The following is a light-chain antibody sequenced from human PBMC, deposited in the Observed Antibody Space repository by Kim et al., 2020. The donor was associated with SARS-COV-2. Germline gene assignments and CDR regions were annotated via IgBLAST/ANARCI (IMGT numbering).Light chain of an antibody. Sequence: SYELTQPPSMSVSPGQTVRITCDGDALPEQYAYWFQQKTGQAPVLMIYKDSERPSGIPERFSGSSSGTRAALTISAVQAEDEADYYCQSADSNGSWVFGGGTRLTVL. CDR2: KDS. CDR1: ALPEQY. CDR3: QSADSNGSWV. J-gene: IGLJ3*02. V-gene: IGLV3-25*03.